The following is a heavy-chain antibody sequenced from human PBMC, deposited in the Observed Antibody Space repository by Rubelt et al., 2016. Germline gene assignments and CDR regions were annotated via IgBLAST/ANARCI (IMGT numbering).Heavy chain of an antibody. J-gene: IGHJ6*03. Sequence: EVQLLESGGGLVQPGGSLRLSCAASGFTFSSYAMSWVRQAPGKGLEWVSVLYSGGTTYYADSVKGRFTISRDNSKNTLYLQMNSLRAEDTAVYYCSRVREKPAAWDYYYYMDVWGRGTTVTVSS. CDR2: LYSGGTT. V-gene: IGHV3-23*03. D-gene: IGHD2-2*01. CDR3: SRVREKPAAWDYYYYMDV. CDR1: GFTFSSYA.